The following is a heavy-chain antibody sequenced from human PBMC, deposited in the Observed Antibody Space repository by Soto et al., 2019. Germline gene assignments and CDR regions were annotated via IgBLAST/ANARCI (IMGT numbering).Heavy chain of an antibody. CDR2: FDPEDGET. CDR3: ATASPKITFGGVIVILLFDY. D-gene: IGHD3-16*02. CDR1: GYTLTELS. J-gene: IGHJ4*02. Sequence: ASVKVSCKVSGYTLTELSMHWVRQAPGKGLEWMGGFDPEDGETIYAQKFQGRVAMTEDTSTDTAYMELSSLRSEDTAVYYCATASPKITFGGVIVILLFDYWGQGTLVTVPQ. V-gene: IGHV1-24*01.